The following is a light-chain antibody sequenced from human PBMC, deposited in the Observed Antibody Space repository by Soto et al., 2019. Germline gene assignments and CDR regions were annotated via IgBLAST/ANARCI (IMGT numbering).Light chain of an antibody. J-gene: IGLJ3*02. CDR1: ASDVADHNY. CDR2: DVT. Sequence: QSVLTQPASVSGSPGQSITISCTGTASDVADHNYVSWYQQHPGKAPKLMIYDVTNRPSGVSDRFSGSKSGNSASLTISGLQAEDEAEYYCSSYTSSITWVFGGGTKVTVL. CDR3: SSYTSSITWV. V-gene: IGLV2-14*01.